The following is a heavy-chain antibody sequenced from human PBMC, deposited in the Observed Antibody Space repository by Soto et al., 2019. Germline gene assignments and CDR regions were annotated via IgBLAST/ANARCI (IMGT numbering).Heavy chain of an antibody. CDR1: GGSVSSGSYY. J-gene: IGHJ4*02. D-gene: IGHD1-26*01. Sequence: SATLSLTCTVSGGSVSSGSYYWSWIRQPPGKGLEWIGYIYYSGSTNYNPSLKSRVTISVDTSKNQFSLKLSSVTAADTAIYYCARTMVGARAGYFDYWGRGTLVTVSA. V-gene: IGHV4-61*01. CDR2: IYYSGST. CDR3: ARTMVGARAGYFDY.